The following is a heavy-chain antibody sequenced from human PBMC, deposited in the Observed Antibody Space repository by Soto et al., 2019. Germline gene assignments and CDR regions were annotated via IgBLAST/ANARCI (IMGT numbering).Heavy chain of an antibody. CDR3: AKDQDTAMVDPYYYYGMDV. V-gene: IGHV3-9*01. CDR1: GLTFSSYS. CDR2: ISWNSGSI. D-gene: IGHD5-18*01. Sequence: SLRLSCAASGLTFSSYSMNWVRQAPGKGLEWVSGISWNSGSIGYADSVKGRFTISRDNAKNSLYLQMNSLRAEDTALYYCAKDQDTAMVDPYYYYGMDVWGQGTTVTVSS. J-gene: IGHJ6*02.